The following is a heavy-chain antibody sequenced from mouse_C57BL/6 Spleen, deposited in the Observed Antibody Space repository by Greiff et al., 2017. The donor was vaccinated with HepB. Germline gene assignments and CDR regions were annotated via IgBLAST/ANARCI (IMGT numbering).Heavy chain of an antibody. V-gene: IGHV3-6*01. CDR3: ARELDSSGYGAMDY. Sequence: EVQLVESGPGLVKPSQSLSLTCSVTGYSITSGYYWNWIRQFPGNKLEWMGYISYDGSNNYNPSLKNRISITRDTSKNQFFLKLNSVTTEDTATYYCARELDSSGYGAMDYWGQGTSVTVSS. CDR2: ISYDGSN. CDR1: GYSITSGYY. J-gene: IGHJ4*01. D-gene: IGHD3-2*02.